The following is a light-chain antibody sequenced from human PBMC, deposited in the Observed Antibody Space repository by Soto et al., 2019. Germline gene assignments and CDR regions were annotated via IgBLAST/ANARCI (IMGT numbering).Light chain of an antibody. CDR1: NSNFGSNT. V-gene: IGLV1-44*01. CDR3: AAWDDSLNGRV. CDR2: YDN. Sequence: QSVLTQPPSASGTTGQRVTISCSGSNSNFGSNTVNWYQQLPGTAPKLLIYYDNLRPSGVPDRISGSKSGTSASLAISGLQADDEADYYCAAWDDSLNGRVFGTGTKLTVL. J-gene: IGLJ1*01.